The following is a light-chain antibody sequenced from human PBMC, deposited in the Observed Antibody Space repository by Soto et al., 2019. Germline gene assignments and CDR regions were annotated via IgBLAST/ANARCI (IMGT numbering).Light chain of an antibody. CDR1: QSVSNNY. V-gene: IGKV3-20*01. CDR3: QQYVSSPLT. CDR2: GAS. J-gene: IGKJ4*01. Sequence: EIVLTQSPGPLSLSPGDGATLSCRASQSVSNNYLAWYQQKPGQAPRLVISGASSRATAIPDRFSGSGSGTDFTLTISRLEPEDFAVYYCQQYVSSPLTFGGGTKVDIK.